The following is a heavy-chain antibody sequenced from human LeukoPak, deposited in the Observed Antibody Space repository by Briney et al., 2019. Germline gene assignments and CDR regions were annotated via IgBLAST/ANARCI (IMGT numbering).Heavy chain of an antibody. D-gene: IGHD4-17*01. CDR1: GFPISSNY. J-gene: IGHJ4*02. Sequence: PGGSLSLSCAASGFPISSNYMRGVRQAPGKGLEGVSVIYSGGSTYYAASVKGRFTISRDNSKNTLYLQMNSLRAEDTAVYYCAGLYGDYGPYYFDYWGQGTLVTVSS. CDR3: AGLYGDYGPYYFDY. CDR2: IYSGGST. V-gene: IGHV3-53*01.